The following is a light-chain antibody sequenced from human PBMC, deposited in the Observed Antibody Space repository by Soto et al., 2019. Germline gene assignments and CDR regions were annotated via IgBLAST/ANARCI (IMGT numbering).Light chain of an antibody. CDR1: SSDVGGYNY. J-gene: IGLJ3*02. Sequence: QSALTQPRSVSGSPGQSVTISCTGTSSDVGGYNYVSWYQQHPGKAPKLMIYDVSKWPSGVPDRFSGSKSGTTASLTISGLQGEDEADYYCCSYAGNSLWVFGGGTKRTVL. CDR2: DVS. CDR3: CSYAGNSLWV. V-gene: IGLV2-11*01.